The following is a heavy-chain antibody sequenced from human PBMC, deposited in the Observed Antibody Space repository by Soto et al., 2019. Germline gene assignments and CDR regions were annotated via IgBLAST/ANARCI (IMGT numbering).Heavy chain of an antibody. CDR3: ARDGGNHCMDV. CDR1: GFTFSSYA. CDR2: ISYDGSNK. J-gene: IGHJ6*02. D-gene: IGHD2-15*01. V-gene: IGHV3-30-3*01. Sequence: GGSLRLSCAASGFTFSSYAMHWVRQAPGKGLEWVAVISYDGSNKYYADSVKGRFTISRDNSKNTLYLQMNSLRAEDTAVYYCARDGGNHCMDVWGQGTTVTVSS.